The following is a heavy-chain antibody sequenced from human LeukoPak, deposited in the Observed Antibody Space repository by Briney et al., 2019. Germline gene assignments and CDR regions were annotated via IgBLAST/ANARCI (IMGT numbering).Heavy chain of an antibody. CDR3: ARARYCSGGSCYPNG. V-gene: IGHV1-69*04. J-gene: IGHJ4*02. D-gene: IGHD2-15*01. Sequence: SVKVSCKASGGTFSSYAISWVRQAPGQGLEWMGRIIPILGIANYAQKFQGRVTITADKSTSTAYMELSSLRSEDTAVYYCARARYCSGGSCYPNGWGQGTLITVSS. CDR2: IIPILGIA. CDR1: GGTFSSYA.